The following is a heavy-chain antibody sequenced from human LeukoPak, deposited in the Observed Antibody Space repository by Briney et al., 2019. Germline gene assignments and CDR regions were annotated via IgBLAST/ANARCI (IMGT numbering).Heavy chain of an antibody. CDR1: GYSISSGYY. V-gene: IGHV4-38-2*01. CDR2: IYHSGST. Sequence: SETLSLTCAVSGYSISSGYYWGWIRQPPGKGLECIGSIYHSGSTYYNPSLKSRVTISVDTSKNQFSLKLSSVTAADTAVYYCARLFYDFWSGPPGGVDYWGQGTLVTVSS. J-gene: IGHJ4*02. CDR3: ARLFYDFWSGPPGGVDY. D-gene: IGHD3-3*01.